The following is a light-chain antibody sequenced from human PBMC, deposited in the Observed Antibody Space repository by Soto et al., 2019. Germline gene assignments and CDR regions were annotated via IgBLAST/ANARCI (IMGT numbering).Light chain of an antibody. V-gene: IGKV3-20*01. CDR2: GAS. Sequence: EIVLTQSPGTLSLSPGERATLSCRASQSVSSNYLAWYQQKPGQAPRLLIYGASSRATGIPDRFSGSGSGTDFNLTIRRLEPEDFAVYYCQQYGRSPLTFGGGTKVDIK. CDR1: QSVSSNY. J-gene: IGKJ4*01. CDR3: QQYGRSPLT.